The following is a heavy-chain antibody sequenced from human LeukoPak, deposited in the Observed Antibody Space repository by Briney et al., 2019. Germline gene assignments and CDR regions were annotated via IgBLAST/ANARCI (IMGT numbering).Heavy chain of an antibody. D-gene: IGHD3-22*01. V-gene: IGHV3-23*01. CDR1: GFIFSTYA. J-gene: IGHJ4*02. CDR2: ISGSGGST. CDR3: ASSYYDSSGYCPFDY. Sequence: GGSLRLSCAASGFIFSTYAMSWVRQAPGKGLEWVSGISGSGGSTYYADSVKGRFTISRDNFKNTLFLQMNSLRAEDTAVYYCASSYYDSSGYCPFDYWGQGTLVTVSS.